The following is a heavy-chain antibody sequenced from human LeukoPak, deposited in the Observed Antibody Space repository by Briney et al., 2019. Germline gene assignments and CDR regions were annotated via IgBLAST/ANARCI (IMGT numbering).Heavy chain of an antibody. CDR2: IYYSGST. J-gene: IGHJ4*02. V-gene: IGHV4-39*07. D-gene: IGHD3-22*01. Sequence: SETLSLTCTVSGGSISRTNHYWGWIRQPPVKGLEWIGNIYYSGSTYYNPSLKSRVTISLDTSKNDFSLKLSSVTAADTAVYYCASAKYYYDSSAPFDYWGQGTLVTVSS. CDR1: GGSISRTNHY. CDR3: ASAKYYYDSSAPFDY.